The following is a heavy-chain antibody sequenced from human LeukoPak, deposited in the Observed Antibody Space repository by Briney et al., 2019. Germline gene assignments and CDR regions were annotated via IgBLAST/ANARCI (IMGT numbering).Heavy chain of an antibody. V-gene: IGHV4-31*03. Sequence: SQTLSLTCTVSGGSISSGGYYWSWIRQHPGKGLEWIGYIYYSGSTYYNPSLKSRVTISVDTSKNQFSLKLSSVTAADTAVYYCGRAAPNLEAFDYWGQGTLVTVSS. D-gene: IGHD1-7*01. J-gene: IGHJ4*02. CDR3: GRAAPNLEAFDY. CDR2: IYYSGST. CDR1: GGSISSGGYY.